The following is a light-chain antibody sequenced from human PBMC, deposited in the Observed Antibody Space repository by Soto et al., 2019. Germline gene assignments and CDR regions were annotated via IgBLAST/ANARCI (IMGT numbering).Light chain of an antibody. CDR1: QSISTW. CDR3: QQYYSHYT. J-gene: IGKJ2*01. Sequence: DIQMTQSPTTLSASVGDRVSITCRASQSISTWLAWYQQKPGKAPKVLIYKASNLQSGVPSRFSGSGSGTEFTLTISSLQPDDVATYYCQQYYSHYTFGQGTKREIE. V-gene: IGKV1-5*03. CDR2: KAS.